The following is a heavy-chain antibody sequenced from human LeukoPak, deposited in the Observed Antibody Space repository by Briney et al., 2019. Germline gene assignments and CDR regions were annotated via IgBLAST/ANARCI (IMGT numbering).Heavy chain of an antibody. CDR1: GGTFSSYA. CDR2: IIPLFGTA. CDR3: QKTAYDILTHYYYYGMDV. D-gene: IGHD3-9*01. J-gene: IGHJ6*04. V-gene: IGHV1-69*06. Sequence: SVNVSCKASGGTFSSYAISWVRQAPGQGLEWMGVIIPLFGTANYAQKFQGRVTITADKSTSTAYMELSSLRSEDTAVYFRQKTAYDILTHYYYYGMDVWGKGTTVTVSS.